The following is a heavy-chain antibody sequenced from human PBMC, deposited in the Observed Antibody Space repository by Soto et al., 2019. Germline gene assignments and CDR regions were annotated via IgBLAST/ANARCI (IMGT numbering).Heavy chain of an antibody. CDR1: GFSFSSAW. J-gene: IGHJ4*02. Sequence: EVQLVESGGGLVQPGGSLRLSCAVSGFSFSSAWMTWIRQAPGKGLERVASMNEDGSERYYVDSVKGRFTISRDNAKNALFLQMNGLRVEDTAVYFCARDRAYSRFDYWGQGSLVTVSS. CDR2: MNEDGSER. CDR3: ARDRAYSRFDY. V-gene: IGHV3-7*03. D-gene: IGHD4-4*01.